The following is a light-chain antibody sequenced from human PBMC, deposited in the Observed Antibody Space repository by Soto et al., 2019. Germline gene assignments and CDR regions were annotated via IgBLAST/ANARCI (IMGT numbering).Light chain of an antibody. CDR2: GAS. V-gene: IGKV3-20*01. Sequence: ETVLTQSPGTLSLSPGERATLSCRASQSISSSFLAWYQQQPGQAPRLLIYGASCRATGIPDRFSGSGSGTDFTLTISRLEPEDAAVYYCQQYVRSPPSWTFGQGTKVEIK. CDR3: QQYVRSPPSWT. CDR1: QSISSSF. J-gene: IGKJ1*01.